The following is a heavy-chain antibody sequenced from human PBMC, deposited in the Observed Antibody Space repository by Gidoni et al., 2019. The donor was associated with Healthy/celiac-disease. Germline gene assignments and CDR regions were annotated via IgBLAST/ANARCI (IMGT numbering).Heavy chain of an antibody. CDR1: GGSISSGSYY. J-gene: IGHJ5*02. Sequence: QVQLQESGPGLVKPSQTLSLTCTVSGGSISSGSYYWSWIRQPAGKGLEWIGRIYTSGSTNYNPALKSRVTISVDTSKNQFSLKLSSVTAADTAVYYCARGIAAAGWGWFDPWGQGSLVTVSS. D-gene: IGHD6-13*01. CDR2: IYTSGST. CDR3: ARGIAAAGWGWFDP. V-gene: IGHV4-61*02.